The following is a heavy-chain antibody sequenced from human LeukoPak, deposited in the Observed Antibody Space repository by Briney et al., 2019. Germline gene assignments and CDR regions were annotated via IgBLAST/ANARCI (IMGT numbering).Heavy chain of an antibody. Sequence: SETLSLTCTVSGGSISSYYWSWIRQPPGKGLEWIGYIYYSGSTNYNPSLKSRVTISVDTSKNQFSLKLSSVTAADTAVYYCARLPDYSNYVDWFDPWGQGTLVTVSA. J-gene: IGHJ5*02. D-gene: IGHD4-11*01. CDR3: ARLPDYSNYVDWFDP. CDR2: IYYSGST. CDR1: GGSISSYY. V-gene: IGHV4-59*08.